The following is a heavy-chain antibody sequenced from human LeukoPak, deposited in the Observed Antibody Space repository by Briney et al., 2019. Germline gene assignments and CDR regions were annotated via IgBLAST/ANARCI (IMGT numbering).Heavy chain of an antibody. CDR1: GFTFSNAW. J-gene: IGHJ4*02. D-gene: IGHD5-12*01. V-gene: IGHV3-15*01. CDR2: IKGKSYEGTT. Sequence: VRSLRLSCAASGFTFSNAWMSWVRQAPGKGLEWIGRIKGKSYEGTTDYAASVKGRFTISRDDSKNTLYLHMNNLKTEDTAVYYCTTIGYSGYALDYWGQGTLVTVSS. CDR3: TTIGYSGYALDY.